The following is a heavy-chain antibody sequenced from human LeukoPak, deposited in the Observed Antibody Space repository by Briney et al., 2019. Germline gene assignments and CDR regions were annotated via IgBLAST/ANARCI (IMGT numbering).Heavy chain of an antibody. CDR1: GGSVSGYY. J-gene: IGHJ5*02. V-gene: IGHV4-4*09. CDR2: IYSSET. Sequence: SETLSLPCTVLGGSVSGYYWTWVPQPPGMGLEWMGYIYSSETNYNPSLKSRVNISLDPSKNQLTLKLTSVAAADTYVYYCARRGNGLDPWRQGTLITVSS. CDR3: ARRGNGLDP.